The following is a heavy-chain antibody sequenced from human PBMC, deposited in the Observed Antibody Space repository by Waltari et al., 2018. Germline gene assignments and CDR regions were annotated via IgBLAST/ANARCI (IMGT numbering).Heavy chain of an antibody. V-gene: IGHV1-3*01. Sequence: QVQLVQSGAEVKKPGASVKVSCKASGYTFTSYAMHWVRQAPGQRLEWMGWINDGNGNTKYSPTFHCRVTITRDTSASTAYMELRSLRSEDTAVYYCARGPTVTTLGWFDPWGQGTLVTVSS. CDR1: GYTFTSYA. CDR2: INDGNGNT. J-gene: IGHJ5*02. D-gene: IGHD4-17*01. CDR3: ARGPTVTTLGWFDP.